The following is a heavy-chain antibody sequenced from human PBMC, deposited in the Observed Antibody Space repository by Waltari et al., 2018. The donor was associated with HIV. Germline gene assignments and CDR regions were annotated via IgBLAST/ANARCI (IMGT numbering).Heavy chain of an antibody. CDR2: ISGRGGST. V-gene: IGHV3-23*01. CDR3: AKGGRAVAGNWFDP. D-gene: IGHD6-19*01. Sequence: EVQLLESGGGLVQPGGSLRLSCAASGFTFSNYAINWVRQAPGKGLEWVSAISGRGGSTHVADSVKGRFSISRDNSKNTLYLQMNSLRPEDTAIYYCAKGGRAVAGNWFDPWGQGTLVTVSS. J-gene: IGHJ5*02. CDR1: GFTFSNYA.